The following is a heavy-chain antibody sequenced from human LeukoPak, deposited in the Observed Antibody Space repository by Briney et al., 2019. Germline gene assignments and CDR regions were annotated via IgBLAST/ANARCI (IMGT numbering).Heavy chain of an antibody. V-gene: IGHV4-61*02. CDR3: ARVAIFAYMDV. CDR1: GGSFSSSTYY. Sequence: PSETLSLTCTVSGGSFSSSTYYWGWIRQPAGKGLEWIGRIYTSGSTNYNPSLKSRVTMSVDTSKNQFSLKLSSVTAADTAVYYCARVAIFAYMDVWGKGTTVTVSS. D-gene: IGHD3-3*01. J-gene: IGHJ6*03. CDR2: IYTSGST.